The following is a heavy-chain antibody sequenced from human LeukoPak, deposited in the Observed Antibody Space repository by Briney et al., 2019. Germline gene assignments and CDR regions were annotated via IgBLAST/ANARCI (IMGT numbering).Heavy chain of an antibody. CDR2: FSSGGDT. D-gene: IGHD3-22*01. Sequence: GGSLRLSCAASGFIVSNFYMAWVRQAPGKGLEWVSVFSSGGDTYYADSVKGRFTISRDNSKNTLYLQMNSLRAEDTAVYYSARGDPIVVVYWGQGTLVTVSS. CDR3: ARGDPIVVVY. CDR1: GFIVSNFY. J-gene: IGHJ4*02. V-gene: IGHV3-53*01.